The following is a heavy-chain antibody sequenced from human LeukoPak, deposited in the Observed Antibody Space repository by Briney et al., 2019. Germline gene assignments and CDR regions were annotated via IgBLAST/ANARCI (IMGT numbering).Heavy chain of an antibody. Sequence: GGSLRLSCAASGFTFSDYHMSWIRQAPGKGLEWVSYISASSTDIHYPDSVKGRFTISRDNAKNSLYLQMNSLGAEDTAVYYCARDRCSGGGCYYYYMDVWGKGTTVTISS. J-gene: IGHJ6*03. D-gene: IGHD2-15*01. CDR1: GFTFSDYH. CDR2: ISASSTDI. CDR3: ARDRCSGGGCYYYYMDV. V-gene: IGHV3-11*01.